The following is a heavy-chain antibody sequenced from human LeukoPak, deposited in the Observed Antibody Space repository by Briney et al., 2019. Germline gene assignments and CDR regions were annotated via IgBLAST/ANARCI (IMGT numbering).Heavy chain of an antibody. CDR2: ISTSGSTI. Sequence: GGSLRLSCVASGFAFSTYEMNWVRQAPGKGPEWVSYISTSGSTIYYADSVKGRFTISRDDVKNSLYLQMDSLRAEDTAVYYCARSPGNWNYASDLWGQGTLVTVSS. V-gene: IGHV3-48*03. D-gene: IGHD1-7*01. J-gene: IGHJ5*02. CDR3: ARSPGNWNYASDL. CDR1: GFAFSTYE.